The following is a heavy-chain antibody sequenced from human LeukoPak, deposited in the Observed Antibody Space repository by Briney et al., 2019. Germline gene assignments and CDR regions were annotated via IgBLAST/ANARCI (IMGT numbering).Heavy chain of an antibody. CDR3: AKDPLNYGSGTYFDY. Sequence: PGGSLRLSCAASGFTFSSYGMHWVRQAPGKGLEWVAVIWYDGSNKYYADSVKGRFTISRDNSKNTLYLQMNSLRAEDTAVYYCAKDPLNYGSGTYFDYWGQGTLVTVSS. V-gene: IGHV3-30*02. D-gene: IGHD3-10*01. J-gene: IGHJ4*02. CDR2: IWYDGSNK. CDR1: GFTFSSYG.